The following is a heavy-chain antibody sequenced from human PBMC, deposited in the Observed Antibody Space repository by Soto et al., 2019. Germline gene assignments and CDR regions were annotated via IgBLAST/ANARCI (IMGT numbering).Heavy chain of an antibody. V-gene: IGHV4-59*01. CDR1: GGSISSYY. CDR3: ARAPGRVGVVPAAMYYYYYYMDV. J-gene: IGHJ6*03. Sequence: SETLSLTCTVSGGSISSYYWSWIRQPPGKGLEWIGYIYYSGSTNYNPSLNSRVTISVDTSKNQFSLKLISVTAADTAVHYCARAPGRVGVVPAAMYYYYYYMDVWGKGTTVTVSS. CDR2: IYYSGST. D-gene: IGHD2-2*01.